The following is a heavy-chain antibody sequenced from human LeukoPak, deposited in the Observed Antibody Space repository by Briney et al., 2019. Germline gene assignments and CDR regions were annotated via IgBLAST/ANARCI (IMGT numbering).Heavy chain of an antibody. CDR2: SYYSGTT. V-gene: IGHV4-59*11. Sequence: SSDTLSLTYNVSGGSITSHSWNCIRHSPGKGLEWIGYSYYSGTTNYSPSLKRRVTISLDTSKSQISLKLTSVTAADTAVYYCARDAGMAGHPPGNWFDPWGQGTLVTVSS. D-gene: IGHD6-13*01. J-gene: IGHJ5*02. CDR1: GGSITSHS. CDR3: ARDAGMAGHPPGNWFDP.